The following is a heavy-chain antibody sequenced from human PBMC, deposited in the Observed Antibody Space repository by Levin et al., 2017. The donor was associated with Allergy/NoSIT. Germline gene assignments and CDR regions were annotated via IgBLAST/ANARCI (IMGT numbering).Heavy chain of an antibody. D-gene: IGHD3-10*01. J-gene: IGHJ4*02. V-gene: IGHV3-7*01. Sequence: GGSLRLSCSASGFTFDSCWMSWVRQSPGKGLEWVANIKPDGSEDYYVDSVRGRFTISRDNAKNSLFLQMNSLRAEDSAVYYCGRVGRRFGQEYWGQGILVTVSS. CDR1: GFTFDSCW. CDR3: GRVGRRFGQEY. CDR2: IKPDGSED.